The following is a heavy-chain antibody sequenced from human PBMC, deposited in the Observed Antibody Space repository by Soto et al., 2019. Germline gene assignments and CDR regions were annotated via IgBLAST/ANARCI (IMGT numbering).Heavy chain of an antibody. D-gene: IGHD3-10*01. Sequence: QVQLVQSGAEVKKPGSSVKISCKASGGTFSSYAISWVRQAPGQGLEWMGGIIPIFGTANYVQKFQGRVSMTADQSTITAYIDLTSLTPEDTAVYYCARDTSDYYGSGTFDYWCEGTLVTVSS. J-gene: IGHJ4*02. CDR3: ARDTSDYYGSGTFDY. CDR1: GGTFSSYA. V-gene: IGHV1-69*12. CDR2: IIPIFGTA.